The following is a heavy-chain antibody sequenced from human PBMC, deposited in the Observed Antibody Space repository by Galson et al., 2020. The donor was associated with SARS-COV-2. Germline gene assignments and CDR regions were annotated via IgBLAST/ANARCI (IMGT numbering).Heavy chain of an antibody. Sequence: GESLKISCAASGFTFSSYWMHWVRQAPGKGLVWVSRINSDGSNIGYADSVKGRFTISRDNARNTLYLQMNSLTAEDTALYYCARLKSTSMGDVWGQGTSVTVSS. CDR3: ARLKSTSMGDV. V-gene: IGHV3-74*01. CDR1: GFTFSSYW. D-gene: IGHD2-2*01. CDR2: INSDGSNI. J-gene: IGHJ6*02.